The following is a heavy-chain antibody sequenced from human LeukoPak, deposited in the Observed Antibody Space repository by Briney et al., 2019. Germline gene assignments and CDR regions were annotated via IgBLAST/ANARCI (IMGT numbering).Heavy chain of an antibody. J-gene: IGHJ4*02. V-gene: IGHV3-43*02. CDR1: GFTFDDYA. CDR2: ISGDGGST. CDR3: AKTYGLSDYYDSSGTDY. Sequence: GGSLRLSCAASGFTFDDYAMHWVRQAPGRGLEWVSLISGDGGSTYYADSVKGRFTISRDNSKNSLYLQMNSLRTEDTALYYCAKTYGLSDYYDSSGTDYWGQGTLVTVSS. D-gene: IGHD3-22*01.